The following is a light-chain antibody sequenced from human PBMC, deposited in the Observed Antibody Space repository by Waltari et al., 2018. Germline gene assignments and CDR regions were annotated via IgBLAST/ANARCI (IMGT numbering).Light chain of an antibody. CDR3: CSSVVSYTVV. J-gene: IGLJ2*01. Sequence: QSALTQPRSVSGSPGQSVTVSCTGTSTNVGTYKYISWYQHHPGRAPKLLIFGANKRPSGVPDRFSGSKSDNTASLTISGLRPEDEAYYYCCSSVVSYTVVFGGGTKVTVL. V-gene: IGLV2-11*01. CDR2: GAN. CDR1: STNVGTYKY.